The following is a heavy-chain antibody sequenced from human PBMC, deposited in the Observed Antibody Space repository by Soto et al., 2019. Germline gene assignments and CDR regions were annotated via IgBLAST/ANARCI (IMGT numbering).Heavy chain of an antibody. J-gene: IGHJ6*03. CDR3: ARFGGYGDYERDYYYYMAV. CDR1: GGSFSGYY. CDR2: INHSGST. Sequence: SETLSLTCAVYGGSFSGYYWSWIRQPPGKGLEWIGEINHSGSTNYNPSLKSRVTISVDTSKNQFSLKLSSVTAADTAVYYCARFGGYGDYERDYYYYMAVWGKGTTVTVSS. V-gene: IGHV4-34*01. D-gene: IGHD4-17*01.